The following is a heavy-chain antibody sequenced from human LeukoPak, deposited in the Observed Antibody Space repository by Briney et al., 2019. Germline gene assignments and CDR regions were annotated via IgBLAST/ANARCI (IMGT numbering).Heavy chain of an antibody. D-gene: IGHD1-14*01. V-gene: IGHV3-7*01. Sequence: PGRSLRLSCAASGLTFSGHWMSWVRQAPGKGLEWVANINQGGSDKYYVDSVKGRFTISRDNANNLLYLQMNSLRGEDTAVYYCTRDRSRAEDDWGQGTLVTVSS. CDR2: INQGGSDK. CDR1: GLTFSGHW. CDR3: TRDRSRAEDD. J-gene: IGHJ4*02.